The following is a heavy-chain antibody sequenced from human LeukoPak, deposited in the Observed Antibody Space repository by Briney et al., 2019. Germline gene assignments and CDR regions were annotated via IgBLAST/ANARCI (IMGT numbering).Heavy chain of an antibody. CDR2: IYYSGST. CDR1: GGSISSYY. V-gene: IGHV4-59*01. D-gene: IGHD6-13*01. CDR3: ARIAPLHIAAAGTTQDAFDI. Sequence: PSETLSLTCTVSGGSISSYYWSWIRRPPGKGLEWIGYIYYSGSTNYNPSLKSRVTISVDTSKNQFSLKLSSVTVADTAVYYCARIAPLHIAAAGTTQDAFDIWGQGTMVTVSS. J-gene: IGHJ3*02.